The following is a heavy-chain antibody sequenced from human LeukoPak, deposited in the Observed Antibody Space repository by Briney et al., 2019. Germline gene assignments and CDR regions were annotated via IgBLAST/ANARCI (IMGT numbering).Heavy chain of an antibody. CDR1: GDSLNTYY. V-gene: IGHV4-59*01. CDR2: VASSGTS. J-gene: IGHJ5*02. CDR3: ARVVRGVVTSNWFDP. Sequence: SETLSLTCTVSGDSLNTYYWTWIRQTPGKELEWIGFVASSGTSNYNPSLKSRVSISIDTSKNQSPLALTSVTPADTAVYYCARVVRGVVTSNWFDPWGQGTLVSVSS. D-gene: IGHD2-21*02.